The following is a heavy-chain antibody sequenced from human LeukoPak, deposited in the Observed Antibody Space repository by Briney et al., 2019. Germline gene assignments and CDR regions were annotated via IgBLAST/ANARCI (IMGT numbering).Heavy chain of an antibody. CDR1: GGSISSSSYY. J-gene: IGHJ5*02. CDR3: ARDHGGKGCLDP. Sequence: SETLSLTCTVSGGSISSSSYYWGWIRQPPGKGLEWIGSIYYSGSTYYNPSLKSRVTISVDTSKNQFSLKLSSVTAADTAVYYCARDHGGKGCLDPWGQGTLVTVSS. V-gene: IGHV4-39*07. D-gene: IGHD4-23*01. CDR2: IYYSGST.